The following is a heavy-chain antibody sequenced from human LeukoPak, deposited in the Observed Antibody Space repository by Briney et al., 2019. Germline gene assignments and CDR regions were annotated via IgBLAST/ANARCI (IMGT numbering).Heavy chain of an antibody. CDR1: GFTFGDYA. Sequence: QPGGSLRLSCTASGFTFGDYAMSWVRQAPGKGLEWVGFISSKAYGGTTEYAASVKGRFTISRDDSKSIAYLQMNSLKTEDTAVYYCTRVVVDTAMVTGYYYYYYYMDVWGKGTTVTISS. CDR3: TRVVVDTAMVTGYYYYYYYMDV. D-gene: IGHD5-18*01. J-gene: IGHJ6*03. V-gene: IGHV3-49*04. CDR2: ISSKAYGGTT.